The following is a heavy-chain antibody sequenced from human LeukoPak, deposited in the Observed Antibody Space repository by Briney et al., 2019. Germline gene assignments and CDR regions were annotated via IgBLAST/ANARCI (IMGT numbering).Heavy chain of an antibody. D-gene: IGHD1-26*01. CDR3: ASSGSYRFDY. Sequence: GGSLRLSCAASGFTFSSYSMNWVRQAPGKGLEWVSHITASGTAMFYADSVKGRFTISRDNAKNLLYLQMNSLRDEDTAVYYCASSGSYRFDYWGQGTLVTVSS. CDR1: GFTFSSYS. CDR2: ITASGTAM. V-gene: IGHV3-48*02. J-gene: IGHJ4*02.